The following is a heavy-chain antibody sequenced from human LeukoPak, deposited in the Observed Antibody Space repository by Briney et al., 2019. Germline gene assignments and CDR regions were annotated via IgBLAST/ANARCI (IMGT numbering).Heavy chain of an antibody. Sequence: GRSLRLSCAGSGFTFGDYAMSWVRQAPRKGLEWVGFIRTEAYDGATDYGASVKGRFTISRDDSKNIAYLQMNSLNTEDTAVYYCTRTFGYYYFYMDVWGKGTTVIVSS. J-gene: IGHJ6*03. CDR1: GFTFGDYA. D-gene: IGHD3-16*01. CDR3: TRTFGYYYFYMDV. CDR2: IRTEAYDGAT. V-gene: IGHV3-49*04.